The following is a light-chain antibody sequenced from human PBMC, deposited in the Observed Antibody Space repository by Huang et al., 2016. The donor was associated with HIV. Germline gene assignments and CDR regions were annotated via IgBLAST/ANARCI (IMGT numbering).Light chain of an antibody. CDR2: AAS. CDR1: QDISTY. CDR3: QQYDNVPIT. Sequence: DIQMTQSPSSLSASVGDRVTITCQASQDISTYFNWYQQKPGKAPKVLIYAASNLETGVPSRFSGSGSGTNFTFTISSLQPEDIATYYCQQYDNVPITFGQGTRLEI. V-gene: IGKV1-33*01. J-gene: IGKJ5*01.